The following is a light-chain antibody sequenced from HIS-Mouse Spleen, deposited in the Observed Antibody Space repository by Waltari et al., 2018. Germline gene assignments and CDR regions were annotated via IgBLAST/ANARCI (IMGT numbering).Light chain of an antibody. V-gene: IGLV3-21*03. CDR3: QVWDSSSDHVV. J-gene: IGLJ2*01. CDR1: NIGSKS. Sequence: SYVLTQPPSVSVAPGKTARITCGGNNIGSKSVHWYQQKPGQAPFLVVYDYSDRPSGIPERFSGSNSGNTATLTISRVEAGDEADYYCQVWDSSSDHVVFGGGTKLTVL. CDR2: DYS.